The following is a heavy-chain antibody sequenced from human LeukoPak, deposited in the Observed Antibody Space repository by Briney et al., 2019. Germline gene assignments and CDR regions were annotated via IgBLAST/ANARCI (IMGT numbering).Heavy chain of an antibody. V-gene: IGHV3-48*04. CDR2: ISSSSSTI. J-gene: IGHJ2*01. D-gene: IGHD3-22*01. CDR1: GFTFSSYS. CDR3: ASRAGYYDSSGPSWYFDL. Sequence: GGSLRLSCAASGFTFSSYSMNWVRQAPGKGLEWVSYISSSSSTIYYADSVKGRFTISRDNAKNSLYLQMNSLRAEDTAVYYCASRAGYYDSSGPSWYFDLWGRGTLVTVSS.